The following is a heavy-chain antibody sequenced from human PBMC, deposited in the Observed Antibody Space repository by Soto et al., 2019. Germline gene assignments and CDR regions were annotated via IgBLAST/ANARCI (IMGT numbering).Heavy chain of an antibody. CDR2: MFYSGAT. CDR1: GGSISDISYC. Sequence: SETLSLTCTVSGGSISDISYCWGWIRQPPGKGLQWIGCMFYSGATYYNPSLKNRVTLSVDTSNNEFSLKLVSVTAPDTAVYYCARHKSGSDWLDPWGQGTRVTVS. J-gene: IGHJ5*02. V-gene: IGHV4-39*01. D-gene: IGHD2-15*01. CDR3: ARHKSGSDWLDP.